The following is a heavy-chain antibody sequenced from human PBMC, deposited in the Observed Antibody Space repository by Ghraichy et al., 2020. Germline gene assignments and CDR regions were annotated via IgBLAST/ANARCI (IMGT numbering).Heavy chain of an antibody. Sequence: ASVKVSCKISGYSLSELAMHWVRQAPGKGLEWMGGFDPENYKTIYAQKFEGRLTLTEDTSTDTAYMELSSLRSEDTAVYYCVAGILGTLDYWGQGTLVTVSA. V-gene: IGHV1-24*01. J-gene: IGHJ4*02. D-gene: IGHD3-16*01. CDR2: FDPENYKT. CDR3: VAGILGTLDY. CDR1: GYSLSELA.